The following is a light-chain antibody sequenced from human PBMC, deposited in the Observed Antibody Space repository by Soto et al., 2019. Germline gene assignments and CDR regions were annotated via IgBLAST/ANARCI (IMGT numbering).Light chain of an antibody. CDR1: QSVSSN. Sequence: VITQSPAALSVSHGERATLSCRASQSVSSNLAWYQQKPGQSPRLLIYGASTRATGVPARFSGSGSGTEFTLTISSLQSEDFAVYYCQQYSSRRTFGQGTKVAI. CDR3: QQYSSRRT. V-gene: IGKV3-15*01. J-gene: IGKJ1*01. CDR2: GAS.